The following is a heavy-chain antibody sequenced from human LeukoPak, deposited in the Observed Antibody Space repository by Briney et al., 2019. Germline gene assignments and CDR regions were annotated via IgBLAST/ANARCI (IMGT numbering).Heavy chain of an antibody. CDR3: ARASYCSSTSCYLHFDC. CDR2: ISGSTTYT. D-gene: IGHD2-2*01. Sequence: PGGSLRLSCAASGFTFTDYYISWIRQAPGKGLEWISYISGSTTYTNYADSVKGRFTISRDNAKNSLFLQMNSLRDEDTAVYYCARASYCSSTSCYLHFDCWGQGTLVTVSS. CDR1: GFTFTDYY. J-gene: IGHJ4*02. V-gene: IGHV3-11*06.